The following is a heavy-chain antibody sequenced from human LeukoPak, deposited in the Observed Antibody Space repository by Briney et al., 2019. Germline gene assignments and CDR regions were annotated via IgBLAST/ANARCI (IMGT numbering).Heavy chain of an antibody. J-gene: IGHJ4*02. CDR1: GXTFTYAW. Sequence: GGSLRLSCAASGXTFTYAWLTWVRQAPGKGLEWVGRIKSKTDGGTADYAAPVKGRFTISRDDSINTLYLQMNSLKTEDTAVYYCIALSSGYWGQGTLVTVSS. V-gene: IGHV3-15*01. CDR2: IKSKTDGGTA. D-gene: IGHD3-10*01. CDR3: IALSSGY.